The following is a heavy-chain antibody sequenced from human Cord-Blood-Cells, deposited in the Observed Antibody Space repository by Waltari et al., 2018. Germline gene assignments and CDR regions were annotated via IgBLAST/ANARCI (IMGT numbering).Heavy chain of an antibody. J-gene: IGHJ4*02. Sequence: QVQLVESGGGVVQPGRSRRLSCAASGFTFSSYGMHWVGQAPGKGLGWVAGISYDGSNKYYADSLKGRFTISRDNSKNTLYLQMNSLRAEDTAVYYCAKDRLYYYDSSGYFDNWGQGTLVTVSS. CDR2: ISYDGSNK. CDR1: GFTFSSYG. CDR3: AKDRLYYYDSSGYFDN. D-gene: IGHD3-22*01. V-gene: IGHV3-30*18.